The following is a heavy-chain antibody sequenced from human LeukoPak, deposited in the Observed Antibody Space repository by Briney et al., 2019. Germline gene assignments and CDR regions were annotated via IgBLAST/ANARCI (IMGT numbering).Heavy chain of an antibody. Sequence: GGSLRLSCAASGFTFSSYAMHWVRQAPGKGLEWVAVISYDGSNKYYADSVKGRFTISRDNSKNTLYLQMNSLRAEDTAVYYCARDVPNYYDSSGIYPPPFDYWGQGTLVTVSS. V-gene: IGHV3-30-3*01. CDR3: ARDVPNYYDSSGIYPPPFDY. J-gene: IGHJ4*02. CDR1: GFTFSSYA. D-gene: IGHD3-22*01. CDR2: ISYDGSNK.